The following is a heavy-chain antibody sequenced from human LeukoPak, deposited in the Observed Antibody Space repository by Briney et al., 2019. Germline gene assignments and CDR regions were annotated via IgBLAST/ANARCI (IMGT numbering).Heavy chain of an antibody. CDR2: INQDGSEK. CDR1: GFTFNSYW. CDR3: ARERVGIFGVVEIDY. Sequence: PGGSLRLSCAASGFTFNSYWMSWVRQAPGKGVEWVANINQDGSEKYYVDSVKGRFTISRDNAKNSLYLQMNSLRAEDTAVYYCARERVGIFGVVEIDYWGQGSLVTVSS. J-gene: IGHJ4*02. D-gene: IGHD3-3*01. V-gene: IGHV3-7*01.